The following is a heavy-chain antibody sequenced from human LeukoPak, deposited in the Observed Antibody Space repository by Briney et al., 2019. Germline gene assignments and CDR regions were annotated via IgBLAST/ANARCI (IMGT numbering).Heavy chain of an antibody. CDR1: GXSISSYY. V-gene: IGHV4-59*01. CDR3: ARGSYSSSWLNAFDI. CDR2: IYYSGST. Sequence: SSETLSLTCTVSGXSISSYYWSWIRQPPGKGLEWIGYIYYSGSTNYNPSLKSRVTISVDTSKNQFSLKLSSVTAADTAVYYCARGSYSSSWLNAFDIWGQGTMVTVSS. J-gene: IGHJ3*02. D-gene: IGHD6-13*01.